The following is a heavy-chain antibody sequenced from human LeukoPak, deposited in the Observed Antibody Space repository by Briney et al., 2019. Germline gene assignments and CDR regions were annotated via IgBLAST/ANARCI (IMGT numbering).Heavy chain of an antibody. J-gene: IGHJ4*02. V-gene: IGHV1-18*01. CDR1: GYTFTSYG. CDR3: ARDLGGYYYDSSGYCGY. D-gene: IGHD3-22*01. Sequence: GASVRVSCKASGYTFTSYGISWVRQAPGQGLEWMGWISAYNGNTNYAQKLQGRVTMTTDTSTSTAYMELRSLRSDDTAVYYCARDLGGYYYDSSGYCGYWGQGTLVTVSS. CDR2: ISAYNGNT.